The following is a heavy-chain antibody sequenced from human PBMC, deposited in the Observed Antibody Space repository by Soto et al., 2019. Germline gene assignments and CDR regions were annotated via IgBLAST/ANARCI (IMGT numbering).Heavy chain of an antibody. CDR3: ARQPSSPYTIFAVPFDY. CDR2: ISAYNGNT. CDR1: GYTFTSYG. V-gene: IGHV1-18*01. J-gene: IGHJ4*02. D-gene: IGHD3-3*01. Sequence: ASVKVSCKASGYTFTSYGISWVRQAPGQGLEWMGWISAYNGNTNYAQKLQGRVTMTTDTSTSTAYMELRSLRSDDTAVYYCARQPSSPYTIFAVPFDYWGQGTLVTVSS.